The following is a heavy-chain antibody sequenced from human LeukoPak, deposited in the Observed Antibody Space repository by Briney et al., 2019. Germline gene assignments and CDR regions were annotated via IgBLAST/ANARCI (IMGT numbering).Heavy chain of an antibody. CDR1: GGSISSGNW. CDR2: NYHSGTT. D-gene: IGHD3-9*01. J-gene: IGHJ4*02. Sequence: SGTLSLTCAVSGGSISSGNWWSWVHQPPEKGLERIGENYHSGTTNYNPSLKSRVTISVDTSRNQFSLKLISVTAADTAVYYCATVVRDDILTGYYIDYWGQGTLVTVSS. CDR3: ATVVRDDILTGYYIDY. V-gene: IGHV4-4*02.